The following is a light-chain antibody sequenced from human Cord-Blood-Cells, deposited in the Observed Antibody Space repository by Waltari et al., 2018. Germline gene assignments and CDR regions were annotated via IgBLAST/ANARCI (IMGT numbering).Light chain of an antibody. CDR3: QQYNNWDT. CDR2: GAS. CDR1: QSVSSN. J-gene: IGKJ2*01. Sequence: EIVLTQSPATLSVSPGKRSTLSCRASQSVSSNLAWYQHKPGQAPRLPIYGASTRATGIPARFGGSGSGTEFTLTSSSLQSEDLAVYYCQQYNNWDTFGQGTKVEIK. V-gene: IGKV3-15*01.